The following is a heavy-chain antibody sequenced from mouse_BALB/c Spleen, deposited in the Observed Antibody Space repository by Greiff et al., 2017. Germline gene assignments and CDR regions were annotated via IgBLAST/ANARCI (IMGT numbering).Heavy chain of an antibody. D-gene: IGHD2-4*01. Sequence: EVQLVESGGGLVKPGGSLKLSCAASGFTFSDYYMYWVRQTPEKRLEWVATISDGGSYTYYPDSVKGRFTISRDNAKNNLYLQMSSLKSEDTAMYYCARSIKTPYAMDYWGQGTSVTVSS. V-gene: IGHV5-4*02. CDR1: GFTFSDYY. CDR2: ISDGGSYT. CDR3: ARSIKTPYAMDY. J-gene: IGHJ4*01.